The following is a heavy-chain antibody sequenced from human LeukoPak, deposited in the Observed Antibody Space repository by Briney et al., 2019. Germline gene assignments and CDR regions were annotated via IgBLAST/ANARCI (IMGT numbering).Heavy chain of an antibody. CDR1: GGSTSSSDYY. Sequence: PSETLSLTCTVSGGSTSSSDYYWGWIRQPPGKGLEWIGTIYYSGSTYYNPSLKSRLTMSVDTSKNQFSLKLSSVTVADTAIYYCARQTYYYDSSGHPYWYFDLWGRGTLVTVSS. D-gene: IGHD3-22*01. CDR2: IYYSGST. CDR3: ARQTYYYDSSGHPYWYFDL. V-gene: IGHV4-39*01. J-gene: IGHJ2*01.